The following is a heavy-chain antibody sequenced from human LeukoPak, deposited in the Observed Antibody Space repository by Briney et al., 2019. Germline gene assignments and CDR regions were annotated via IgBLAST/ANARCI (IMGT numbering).Heavy chain of an antibody. Sequence: GGSLRLSCAASGFTFNNYGMHWVRQAPGKGLEWVAFIHYDGSNKYYPDSVKGRFTISRDNSKNTLDLQMNSLRADDTAVYYCAKDVTSGGSKPEAGDWGQGTLVTVSS. CDR2: IHYDGSNK. CDR1: GFTFNNYG. CDR3: AKDVTSGGSKPEAGD. J-gene: IGHJ4*02. D-gene: IGHD1-14*01. V-gene: IGHV3-30*02.